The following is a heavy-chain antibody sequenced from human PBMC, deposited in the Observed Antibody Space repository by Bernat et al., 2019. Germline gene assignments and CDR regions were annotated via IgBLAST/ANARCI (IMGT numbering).Heavy chain of an antibody. CDR2: INHSGST. V-gene: IGHV4-34*01. CDR1: GGSFSGYY. J-gene: IGHJ4*02. CDR3: ARGRRWPQYYFDY. D-gene: IGHD4-23*01. Sequence: QVQLQQWGAGLLKPSETLSLTCAVYGGSFSGYYWSWIRQPPGKGLEWIGEINHSGSTNYNPSLKSRVTISVDTSKNQFSLKLSSVTAADTAVYYCARGRRWPQYYFDYWGQGTLVTVSS.